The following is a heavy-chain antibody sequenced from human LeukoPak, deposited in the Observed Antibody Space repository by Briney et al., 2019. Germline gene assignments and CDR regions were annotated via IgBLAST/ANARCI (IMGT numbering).Heavy chain of an antibody. CDR2: IYYSGST. CDR1: GGSISSYY. Sequence: KPSETLPLTCTVSGGSISSYYWGWIRQPPGKGLEWIGRIYYSGSTYYNPSLKSRVTISVDTSKNQFSLKLSSVTAADTAVYYCARQRRDYDFWSGYPYFDYWGEGTLVTVSS. J-gene: IGHJ4*02. V-gene: IGHV4-39*01. D-gene: IGHD3-3*01. CDR3: ARQRRDYDFWSGYPYFDY.